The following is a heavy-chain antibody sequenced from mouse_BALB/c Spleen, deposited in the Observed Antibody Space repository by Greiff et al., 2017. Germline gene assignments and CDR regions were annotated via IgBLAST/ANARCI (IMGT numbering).Heavy chain of an antibody. CDR3: ARKEYGNYYYAMDY. CDR2: IWSGGST. CDR1: GFSLTSYG. V-gene: IGHV2-2*02. D-gene: IGHD2-10*02. J-gene: IGHJ4*01. Sequence: VKLMESGPGLVQPSQSLSITCTVSGFSLTSYGVHWVRQSPGKGLEWLGVIWSGGSTDYNAAFISRLSISKDNSKSQVFFKMNSLQANDTAIYYCARKEYGNYYYAMDYWGQGTSVTVSS.